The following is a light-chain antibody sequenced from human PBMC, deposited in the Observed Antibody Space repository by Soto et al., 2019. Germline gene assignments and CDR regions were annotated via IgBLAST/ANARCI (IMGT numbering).Light chain of an antibody. CDR3: LPNNNYPLT. J-gene: IGKJ4*01. Sequence: AIQMTQSPSSLSASLGDRVTVTCRASQDIRSDVGWYQQKPGQAPKVLMYAASRLHSGVPSRFSGSGSGTNFVLTISSLQHEDVEPYYCLPNNNYPLTFGGGTKV. CDR2: AAS. V-gene: IGKV1-6*01. CDR1: QDIRSD.